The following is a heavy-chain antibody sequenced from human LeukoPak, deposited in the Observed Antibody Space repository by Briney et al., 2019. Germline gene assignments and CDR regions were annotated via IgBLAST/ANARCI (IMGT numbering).Heavy chain of an antibody. J-gene: IGHJ3*02. CDR1: VYTFTVYY. CDR3: ARGKPSAI. CDR2: INPNSGGT. V-gene: IGHV1-2*02. Sequence: ASVTVSFKASVYTFTVYYMHWGRQARGQGLEWMGWINPNSGGTNYAQKFQGRVTMTRDTSISTAYMELSRLRSDDTAVYYCARGKPSAIWGQGTMVTVSS.